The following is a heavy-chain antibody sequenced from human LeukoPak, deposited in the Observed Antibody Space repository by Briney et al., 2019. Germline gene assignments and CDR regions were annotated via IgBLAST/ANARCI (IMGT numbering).Heavy chain of an antibody. J-gene: IGHJ5*02. D-gene: IGHD2-15*01. V-gene: IGHV3-11*01. CDR2: ISSSGSTI. CDR3: ARDLGYCSGGSCYGIGWFDP. CDR1: GFTFSDYY. Sequence: AGGSLRLSCAASGFTFSDYYMSWIRQAPGKGLEWVSYISSSGSTIYYADSVKGRFTISRDNAKNSLYLQMNSLRAEDTAVYYCARDLGYCSGGSCYGIGWFDPWGQGALVTVSS.